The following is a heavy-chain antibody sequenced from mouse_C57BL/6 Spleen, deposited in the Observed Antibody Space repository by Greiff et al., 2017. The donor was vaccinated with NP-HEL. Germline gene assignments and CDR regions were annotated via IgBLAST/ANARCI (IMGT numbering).Heavy chain of an antibody. CDR2: SRHKANDYTT. Sequence: EVQLLESGGGLVQSGRSLRLSCATSGFTFSDFYMEWVRQAPGKGLEWIAASRHKANDYTTEYSASVKGRFIVSRDTSQSILYLQMNALRAEDTAIYYCARDDYDEAWFDYWGQGTLVTVSA. CDR3: ARDDYDEAWFDY. CDR1: GFTFSDFY. D-gene: IGHD2-4*01. V-gene: IGHV7-1*01. J-gene: IGHJ3*01.